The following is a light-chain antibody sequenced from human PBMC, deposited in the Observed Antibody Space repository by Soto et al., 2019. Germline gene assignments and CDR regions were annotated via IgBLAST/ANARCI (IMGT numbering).Light chain of an antibody. V-gene: IGLV1-40*01. J-gene: IGLJ3*02. Sequence: QSVLTQPPSVSGAPGQRVTISCTGSSSNIGAGYDVHWYQQLPGTAPKLLIYGNSNRPSGVPDRFSGSKSGTSASLAITGVRAEDEADDYCQSYDSSMSAWVFGGGTKLTVL. CDR3: QSYDSSMSAWV. CDR2: GNS. CDR1: SSNIGAGYD.